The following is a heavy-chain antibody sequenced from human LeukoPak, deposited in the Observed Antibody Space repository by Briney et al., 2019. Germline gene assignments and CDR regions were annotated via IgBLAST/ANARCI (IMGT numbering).Heavy chain of an antibody. CDR2: KSYRGST. D-gene: IGHD6-6*01. V-gene: IGHV4-59*11. J-gene: IGHJ6*03. Sequence: PSESLSLTCTLSVGSISSHYCGWIRHPPGGGLEWRGYKSYRGSTNYNPSLRSRVTISVDTSKRQFSLKLSSVTAADTAVYYCARIHVGYSSSSYYYYYYMYVRGKGTTVTASS. CDR3: ARIHVGYSSSSYYYYYYMYV. CDR1: VGSISSHY.